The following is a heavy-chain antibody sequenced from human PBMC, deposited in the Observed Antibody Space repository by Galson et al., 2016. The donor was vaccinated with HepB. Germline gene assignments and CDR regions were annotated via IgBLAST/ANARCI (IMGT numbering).Heavy chain of an antibody. CDR1: GFTFSNYG. CDR2: LSKDGRIK. D-gene: IGHD3-10*01. Sequence: SLRLSCAASGFTFSNYGMHWVRQAPGKGLEWVSVLSKDGRIKNYAESEKGRFTISRDNSKNTLYLQMNTLRVEDTAVYYCAKEDGGSGSYLEYWGQGTLVTVSS. CDR3: AKEDGGSGSYLEY. V-gene: IGHV3-30*18. J-gene: IGHJ4*02.